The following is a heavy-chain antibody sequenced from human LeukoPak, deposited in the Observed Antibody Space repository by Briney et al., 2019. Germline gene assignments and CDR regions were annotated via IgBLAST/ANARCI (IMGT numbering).Heavy chain of an antibody. V-gene: IGHV4-4*02. D-gene: IGHD6-19*01. CDR3: TRDWSTSGWYIDSLYWYFDL. CDR2: IYHSGST. Sequence: SETLSLTCAVSGGSISSSNWRSWVRQPPGKGLEWIGEIYHSGSTNYNPSLKSRVTISVDKSKNQFSLKLSSVTAADTAVYYCTRDWSTSGWYIDSLYWYFDLWGRGTLVTVSS. J-gene: IGHJ2*01. CDR1: GGSISSSNW.